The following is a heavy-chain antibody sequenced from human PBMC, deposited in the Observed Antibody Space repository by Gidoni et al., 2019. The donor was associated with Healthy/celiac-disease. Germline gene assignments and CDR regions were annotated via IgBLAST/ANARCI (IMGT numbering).Heavy chain of an antibody. CDR3: ARDRYYGSGSYYFDY. CDR2: IYSSGST. CDR1: GGSLSRGGYY. J-gene: IGHJ4*02. D-gene: IGHD3-10*01. V-gene: IGHV4-31*03. Sequence: QVQLQSSGPGLVKPSQTLSLPCTVSGGSLSRGGYYWSWILQHPGKGLEWSGYIYSSGSTYYNPSLKSRVTISVDTSKNQFSLKLSSVTAADTAVYYCARDRYYGSGSYYFDYWGQGTLVTVSS.